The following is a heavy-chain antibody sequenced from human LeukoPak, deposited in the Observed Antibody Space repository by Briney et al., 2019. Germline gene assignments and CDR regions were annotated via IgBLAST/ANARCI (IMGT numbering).Heavy chain of an antibody. CDR3: ASPSYDILTGLHAFDI. CDR2: IYPGDSDT. D-gene: IGHD3-9*01. V-gene: IGHV5-51*01. Sequence: ESLKISCKGSGYSFTNYWIGWVRQMPGKGLEWMGIIYPGDSDTRYSPSFQGQVTISADKSISTAYLQWSSLKASDTAMYYCASPSYDILTGLHAFDIWGQGTMVTVSS. CDR1: GYSFTNYW. J-gene: IGHJ3*02.